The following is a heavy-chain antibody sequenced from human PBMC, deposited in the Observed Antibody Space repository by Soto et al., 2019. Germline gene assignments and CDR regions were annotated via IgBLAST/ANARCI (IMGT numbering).Heavy chain of an antibody. CDR2: IYYSGST. CDR1: GGSISSGGYY. Sequence: QVQLQESGPGLVNPSQTLSLTCTVSGGSISSGGYYWSWIRQHPGKGLEWIGYIYYSGSTYYNPSLKSRVTISVDTSKNQFSLKLSSVTAADTAVYYCARDHELAAAGHWFDPWGQGTLVTVSS. J-gene: IGHJ5*02. D-gene: IGHD6-13*01. CDR3: ARDHELAAAGHWFDP. V-gene: IGHV4-31*03.